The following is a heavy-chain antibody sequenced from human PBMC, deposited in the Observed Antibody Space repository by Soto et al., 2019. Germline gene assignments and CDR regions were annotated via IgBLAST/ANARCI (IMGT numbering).Heavy chain of an antibody. D-gene: IGHD1-7*01. Sequence: LRLSCAASGFTFSSDSMGWVRQAPGKGLEWVSSISSSGSFMNYADSVKGRFTISRDNAKNSVYLHMTSLKDEDTAVYYCARDPPTETTLDWFDSWGQGTLVTVSS. CDR3: ARDPPTETTLDWFDS. CDR2: ISSSGSFM. CDR1: GFTFSSDS. J-gene: IGHJ5*01. V-gene: IGHV3-21*01.